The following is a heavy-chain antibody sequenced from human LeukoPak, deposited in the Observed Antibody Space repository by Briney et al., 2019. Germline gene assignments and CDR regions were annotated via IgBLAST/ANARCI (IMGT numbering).Heavy chain of an antibody. CDR1: GFTFSSYA. J-gene: IGHJ3*02. V-gene: IGHV3-23*01. CDR2: ISGRGGST. D-gene: IGHD3-22*01. Sequence: PGGSLRLSCAASGFTFSSYAMSWVRQAPGKGLEWVSAISGRGGSTYYADSVKGRFTISRDNSKNTLYLQMNSLRAEDTAVYYCAKDLTYYYDSSGYYLAFDIWGQGTMVTVSS. CDR3: AKDLTYYYDSSGYYLAFDI.